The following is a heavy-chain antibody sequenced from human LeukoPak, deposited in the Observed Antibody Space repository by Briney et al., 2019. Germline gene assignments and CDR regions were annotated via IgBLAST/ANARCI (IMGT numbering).Heavy chain of an antibody. J-gene: IGHJ5*02. Sequence: GASVKVSCKASGYTFTNYAMNWVRQAPGQGLEWMGWINTNSGNPTYAQDFTGRFVFSIDTSVSTAYLQISSLKAEDTAVYYCATAGFVGGSGSYIGWFDPWGQGTLVTVSS. CDR1: GYTFTNYA. CDR2: INTNSGNP. D-gene: IGHD3-10*01. CDR3: ATAGFVGGSGSYIGWFDP. V-gene: IGHV7-4-1*02.